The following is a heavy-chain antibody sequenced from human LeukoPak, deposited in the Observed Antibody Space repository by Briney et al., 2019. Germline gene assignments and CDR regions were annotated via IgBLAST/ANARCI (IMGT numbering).Heavy chain of an antibody. CDR1: GYTFTSYD. D-gene: IGHD1-26*01. CDR2: MNPNSGNT. J-gene: IGHJ6*03. Sequence: ASVKVSCKASGYTFTSYDINWVRQATGQGLEWMGWMNPNSGNTGYAQKFQGRVTITRDTSISTAYMELSSLRSEDTAVYYCARMGGTTWSGHHYMDVWGKGTTVTVSS. V-gene: IGHV1-8*03. CDR3: ARMGGTTWSGHHYMDV.